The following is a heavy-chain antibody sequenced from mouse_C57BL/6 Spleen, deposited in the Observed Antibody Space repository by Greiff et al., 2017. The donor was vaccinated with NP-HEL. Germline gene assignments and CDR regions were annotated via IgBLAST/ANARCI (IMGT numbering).Heavy chain of an antibody. J-gene: IGHJ3*01. CDR1: GYTFTSYG. CDR3: AMDSNYGGFAY. D-gene: IGHD2-5*01. V-gene: IGHV1-81*01. Sequence: VKLVESGAELARPGASVKLSCKASGYTFTSYGISWVKQRTGQGLEWIGEIYPRSGNTYYNEKFKGKATLTADKSSSTAYMELRSLTSEDSAVYFCAMDSNYGGFAYWGQGTLVTVSA. CDR2: IYPRSGNT.